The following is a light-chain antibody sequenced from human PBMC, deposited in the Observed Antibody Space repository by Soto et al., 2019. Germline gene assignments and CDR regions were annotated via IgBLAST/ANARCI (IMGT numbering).Light chain of an antibody. CDR1: RSVISRY. V-gene: IGKV3-20*01. Sequence: IVLTQSPGTLSLSPGERATLSCRASRSVISRYLYWYQQNSGQAPRLLIYGATSRDTGIPDRFSGSGSGTDFTLTISRLEPEDFAVYYCQQYSYSPYTFGQGTKLEIK. J-gene: IGKJ2*01. CDR3: QQYSYSPYT. CDR2: GAT.